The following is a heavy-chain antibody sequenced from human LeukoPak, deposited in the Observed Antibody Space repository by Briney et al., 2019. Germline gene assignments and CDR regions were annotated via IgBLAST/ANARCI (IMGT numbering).Heavy chain of an antibody. CDR3: ARGNPPDMVRETFVY. Sequence: SETLSLTCAVYGGSFSGYYWGWIRQPPGKGLEWIGEINHSGSTNYNPSLKSRVTISVDTSKNQFSLKLSSVTAADTAVYYCARGNPPDMVRETFVYWGQGTLVTVCS. CDR2: INHSGST. J-gene: IGHJ4*02. V-gene: IGHV4-34*01. CDR1: GGSFSGYY. D-gene: IGHD3-10*01.